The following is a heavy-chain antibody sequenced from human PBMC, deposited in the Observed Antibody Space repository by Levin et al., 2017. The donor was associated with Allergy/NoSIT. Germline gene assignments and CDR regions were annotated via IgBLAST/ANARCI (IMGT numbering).Heavy chain of an antibody. CDR1: GFTFSSYA. V-gene: IGHV3-23*01. CDR3: AKDKPLRFLEWFWDY. J-gene: IGHJ4*02. Sequence: LSLTCAASGFTFSSYAMSWVRQAPGKGLEWVSAISGSGGSTYYADSVKGRFTISRDNSKNTLYLQTNSLRAEDTAVYYCAKDKPLRFLEWFWDYWGQGTLVTVSS. CDR2: ISGSGGST. D-gene: IGHD3-3*01.